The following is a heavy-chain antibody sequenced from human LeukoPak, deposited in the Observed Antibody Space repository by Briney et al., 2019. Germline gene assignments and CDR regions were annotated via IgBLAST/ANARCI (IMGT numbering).Heavy chain of an antibody. V-gene: IGHV3-7*01. CDR2: IKQDGSEK. J-gene: IGHJ3*02. CDR1: GFTFSSYW. CDR3: ARDPGAVAGTGAFDI. Sequence: PGGSLRLSCAASGFTFSSYWMSWVRQAPGKGLEGVANIKQDGSEKYYVDSVKGRFTISRDNAKNSLYLQMNSLRAEDTAVYYCARDPGAVAGTGAFDIWGQGTMVTVSS. D-gene: IGHD6-19*01.